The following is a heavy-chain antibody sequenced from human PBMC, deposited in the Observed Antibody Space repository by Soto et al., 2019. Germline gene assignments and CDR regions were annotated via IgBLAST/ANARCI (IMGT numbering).Heavy chain of an antibody. J-gene: IGHJ6*02. D-gene: IGHD2-2*01. V-gene: IGHV1-69*06. CDR2: IIPIFGTA. CDR1: GGTFSSYA. CDR3: ARALLDIVVVPAENHYYGMDV. Sequence: QVQLVQSGAEVKKPGSSVKVSCKASGGTFSSYAISWVRQAPGQGLEWMGGIIPIFGTANYAQKFQGRVTITADKSTSTAYMELSSLRSEDTAVYYCARALLDIVVVPAENHYYGMDVWGQGTTVTVSS.